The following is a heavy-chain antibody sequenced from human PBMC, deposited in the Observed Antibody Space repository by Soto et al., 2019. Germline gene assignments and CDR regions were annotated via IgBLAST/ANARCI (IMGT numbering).Heavy chain of an antibody. Sequence: QVQLQQSGPGLVKTSQTLSLTCAISGDSVSSNDATWDWIRQSPSRGLEWLGRTHYRSRWHTDYAASVKSPTTINPDPSTTQPSLPLTSVPPADTAVYSCVRLVGNSWLDSWGQGTLVTVSS. J-gene: IGHJ5*01. CDR2: THYRSRWHT. CDR3: VRLVGNSWLDS. CDR1: GDSVSSNDAT. D-gene: IGHD6-6*01. V-gene: IGHV6-1*01.